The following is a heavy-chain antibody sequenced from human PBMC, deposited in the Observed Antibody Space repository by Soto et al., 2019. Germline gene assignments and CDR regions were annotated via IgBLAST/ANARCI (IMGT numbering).Heavy chain of an antibody. Sequence: GASVKVSCKASGYTFTSYDINWVRQATGQGLEWMGWMNPNSGNTGYAQKFQGRVTMTRNTSVSTAYMELSSLRSEDTAVYYCARSLSDLDIVVVRALGFGMDVWGKGTTVNVSS. D-gene: IGHD2-2*03. CDR1: GYTFTSYD. V-gene: IGHV1-8*01. J-gene: IGHJ6*03. CDR3: ARSLSDLDIVVVRALGFGMDV. CDR2: MNPNSGNT.